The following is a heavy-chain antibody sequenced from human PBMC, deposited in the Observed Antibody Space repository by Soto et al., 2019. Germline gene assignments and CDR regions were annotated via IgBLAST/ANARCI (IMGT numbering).Heavy chain of an antibody. Sequence: ESGGGLVKPGGSLRLSCAASGFTFSNAWMNWVRQAPGKGLEWVGRIRSNADGGTTDYAAPVKGRFTFSRDDSENTLFLQMNSLKTEDTAVYYCTTSILGVVTGHWGQGTLVTVSS. D-gene: IGHD3-3*01. V-gene: IGHV3-15*07. J-gene: IGHJ4*02. CDR2: IRSNADGGTT. CDR3: TTSILGVVTGH. CDR1: GFTFSNAW.